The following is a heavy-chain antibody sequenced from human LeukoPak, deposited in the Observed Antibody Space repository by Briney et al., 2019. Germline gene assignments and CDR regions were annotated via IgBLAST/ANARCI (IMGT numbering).Heavy chain of an antibody. CDR2: IYYSGST. J-gene: IGHJ3*02. CDR1: GGSISSYY. V-gene: IGHV4-59*08. Sequence: PSESLSLTCTVSGGSISSYYWSWIRQPPGKGLEWIGYIYYSGSTNYNPSLKSRVTISVDTSKNQSSLKLSSVTAADTAVYYGARHLLIVGPFDIWGQGTMVTVSS. D-gene: IGHD3-22*01. CDR3: ARHLLIVGPFDI.